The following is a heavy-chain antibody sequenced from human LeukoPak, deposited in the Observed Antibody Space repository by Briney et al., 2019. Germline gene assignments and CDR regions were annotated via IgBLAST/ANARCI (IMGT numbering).Heavy chain of an antibody. Sequence: GGSLRLSCAASGFTFSSYAMSWDRQAPGKGLEWVSTISNSGGNTYNADSVKGRFTISRDTSRNTLYLQMNSLRAEDTAVYYCAKSASGYWDYWGQGTLVTVSS. CDR2: ISNSGGNT. D-gene: IGHD3-22*01. CDR3: AKSASGYWDY. V-gene: IGHV3-23*01. CDR1: GFTFSSYA. J-gene: IGHJ4*02.